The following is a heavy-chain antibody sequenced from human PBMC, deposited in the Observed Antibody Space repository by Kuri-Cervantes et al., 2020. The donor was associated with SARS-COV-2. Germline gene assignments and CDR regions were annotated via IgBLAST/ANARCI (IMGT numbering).Heavy chain of an antibody. D-gene: IGHD1-7*01. Sequence: SVKVSCKASGFTFTSSAMQWVRQARGQRLGWIGWIVVGSGNTNYAQKFQERVTITRDMSTSTAYMELSSLRSEDTAVYYCAAPMTGTTDYYYYYGMDVWGQGTTVTVSS. CDR2: IVVGSGNT. CDR3: AAPMTGTTDYYYYYGMDV. CDR1: GFTFTSSA. J-gene: IGHJ6*02. V-gene: IGHV1-58*02.